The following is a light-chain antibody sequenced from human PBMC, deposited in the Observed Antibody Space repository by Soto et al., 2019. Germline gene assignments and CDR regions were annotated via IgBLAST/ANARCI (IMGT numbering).Light chain of an antibody. J-gene: IGLJ2*01. CDR3: CSYAGTYTFL. V-gene: IGLV2-11*01. CDR2: DVT. Sequence: QSALTQPRSVSGSPGQSITISCTGTSSDVGGYNYVSWFQYHPGKAPKVMIYDVTERPSGVPDRFSGSKFGNTASLTISGLQAEEEDDYYCCSYAGTYTFLFGGGTKLTVL. CDR1: SSDVGGYNY.